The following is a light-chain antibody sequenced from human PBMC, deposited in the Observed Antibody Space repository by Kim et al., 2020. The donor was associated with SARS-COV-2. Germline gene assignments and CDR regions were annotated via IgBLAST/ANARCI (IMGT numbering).Light chain of an antibody. CDR1: CSDVGSYTP. CDR3: CSYAVSSTSVV. J-gene: IGLJ2*01. Sequence: QSITISCTGTCSDVGSYTPFSWYRHHPGTAHKPMLYEFSKRHTGFSNRFSGSKSGNTDSLTISVLQAEDEADYYCCSYAVSSTSVVFGGGTQLTVL. CDR2: EFS. V-gene: IGLV2-23*02.